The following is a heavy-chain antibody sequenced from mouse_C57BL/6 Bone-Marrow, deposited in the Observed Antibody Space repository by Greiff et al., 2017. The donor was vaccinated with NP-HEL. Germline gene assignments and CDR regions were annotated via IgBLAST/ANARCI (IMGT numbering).Heavy chain of an antibody. V-gene: IGHV5-2*01. CDR1: EYEFPSHD. CDR3: ARQPTMIPLDFDV. CDR2: INSDGGST. D-gene: IGHD2-4*01. Sequence: EVMLVESGGGLVQPGESLKLSCESNEYEFPSHDMSWVRKTPEKRLELVAAINSDGGSTYYPDTMKRRFIISRDNTKKTLYLQMSSLRSEDTALYYCARQPTMIPLDFDVWGTGTTVTVSS. J-gene: IGHJ1*03.